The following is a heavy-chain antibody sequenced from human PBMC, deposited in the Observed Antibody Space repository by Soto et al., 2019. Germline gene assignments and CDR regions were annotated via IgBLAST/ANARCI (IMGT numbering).Heavy chain of an antibody. CDR1: GGSISSGCYY. D-gene: IGHD6-13*01. J-gene: IGHJ4*02. CDR2: IYYSGRT. V-gene: IGHV4-31*03. CDR3: ARLPRRGIAAAGHDY. Sequence: QVQLQESGPGLVKPSQTLSLTCTVSGGSISSGCYYWSWIRQHPGKGLEWIGYIYYSGRTYYNPSLKSRVTISVDTSKNQFSLKLSSVTASDTAVYYCARLPRRGIAAAGHDYWGQGTLFTVSS.